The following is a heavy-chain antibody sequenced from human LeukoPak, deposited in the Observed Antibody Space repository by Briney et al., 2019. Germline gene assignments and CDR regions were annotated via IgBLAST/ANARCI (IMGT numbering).Heavy chain of an antibody. D-gene: IGHD3-3*01. CDR2: INPAGNYR. V-gene: IGHV3-74*01. J-gene: IGHJ5*01. Sequence: PGGSLRLSCAASGFTFSNYWIHWVRQVPGKGLVWVSRINPAGNYRNYADSVEGRFTISRDNARNTVYLQMNSLRAEDTALFYCVRDWDHYDFDSWGQGTLVTVSS. CDR1: GFTFSNYW. CDR3: VRDWDHYDFDS.